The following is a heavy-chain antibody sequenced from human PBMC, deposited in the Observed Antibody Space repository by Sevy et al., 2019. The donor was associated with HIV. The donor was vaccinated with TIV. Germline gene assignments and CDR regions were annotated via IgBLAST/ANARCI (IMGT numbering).Heavy chain of an antibody. V-gene: IGHV5-51*01. CDR3: ARGTTVTRIDY. D-gene: IGHD4-17*01. CDR1: GYSFTSYW. CDR2: IYPGDTHT. Sequence: GESLKISCKGSGYSFTSYWIGWVRQMPGKGLEWMGIIYPGDTHTRYSPSFQGQVTISADKSISTAYLQWSSLKASDTAMYFCARGTTVTRIDYWGQGTLVTVSS. J-gene: IGHJ4*02.